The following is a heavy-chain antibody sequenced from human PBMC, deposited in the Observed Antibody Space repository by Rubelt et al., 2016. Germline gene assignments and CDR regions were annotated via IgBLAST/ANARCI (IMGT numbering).Heavy chain of an antibody. CDR2: IIPIFGTA. CDR3: AMDPPNGRHDCWSGSVFDI. D-gene: IGHD3-3*01. Sequence: QVQLVQSGAEVKKPGSSVKVSCKASGGTFSSYAISWVRQAPGQGLEWMGGIIPIFGTANYAQKFQGRVTITADESTSTAYMELSSLGSEDTAVYYCAMDPPNGRHDCWSGSVFDIWGQGTMVTVSS. V-gene: IGHV1-69*01. CDR1: GGTFSSYA. J-gene: IGHJ3*02.